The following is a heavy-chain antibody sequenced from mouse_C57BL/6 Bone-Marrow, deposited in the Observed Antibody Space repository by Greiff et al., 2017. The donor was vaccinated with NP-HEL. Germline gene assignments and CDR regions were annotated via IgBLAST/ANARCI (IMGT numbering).Heavy chain of an antibody. J-gene: IGHJ3*01. CDR1: GFTFSSYG. CDR2: ISSGGSYT. V-gene: IGHV5-6*01. Sequence: EVQVVESGGDLVKPGGSLKLSCAASGFTFSSYGLSWVRQTPDKRLEWVATISSGGSYTYYPDSVKGRFTISSDNAKNTLYLQMSSLKSEDTAMYYCARRGGSSLIAYWGQGTLVTVSA. D-gene: IGHD1-1*01. CDR3: ARRGGSSLIAY.